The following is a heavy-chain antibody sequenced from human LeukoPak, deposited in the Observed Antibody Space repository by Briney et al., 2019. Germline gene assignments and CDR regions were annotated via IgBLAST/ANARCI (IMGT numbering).Heavy chain of an antibody. CDR1: GGSISSYY. V-gene: IGHV4-4*09. CDR3: ARHVSTSESENFDY. D-gene: IGHD3-10*02. J-gene: IGHJ4*02. CDR2: IYTSGST. Sequence: SETLSLTCTVSGGSISSYYWSWIRQPAGKGLEWIGYIYTSGSTNHNPSLKSRVTISVDTSKNQFSLKLSSVTAADTAVYYCARHVSTSESENFDYWGQGTLVTVSS.